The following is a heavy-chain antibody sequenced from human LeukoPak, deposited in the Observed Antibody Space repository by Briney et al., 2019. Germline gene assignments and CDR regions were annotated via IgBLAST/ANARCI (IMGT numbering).Heavy chain of an antibody. V-gene: IGHV4-39*07. CDR1: GGSITNDNYY. CDR3: ARSYYDSTGPFDY. CDR2: IYHSGST. D-gene: IGHD3-22*01. Sequence: PSQTLSLTCTVSGGSITNDNYYWGWIRQPPGKGLEWIGSIYHSGSTYYNPSLKSRVTISVDTSKNQFSLKLSSVTAADTAVYYCARSYYDSTGPFDYWGQGTLVTVSS. J-gene: IGHJ4*02.